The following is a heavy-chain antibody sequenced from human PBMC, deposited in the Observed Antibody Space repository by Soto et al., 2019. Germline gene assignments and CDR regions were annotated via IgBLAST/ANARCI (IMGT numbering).Heavy chain of an antibody. Sequence: AASVKVSCKASGGTFSSYAISWVRQAPGQGLEWMGGIIPIFGTANYAQKFQGRVTITADESTSTAYMELSSLRSEDTAVYYCARERQYYASLYYFDYWGHGTLVTDSS. V-gene: IGHV1-69*13. CDR1: GGTFSSYA. CDR2: IIPIFGTA. J-gene: IGHJ4*01. D-gene: IGHD2-2*01. CDR3: ARERQYYASLYYFDY.